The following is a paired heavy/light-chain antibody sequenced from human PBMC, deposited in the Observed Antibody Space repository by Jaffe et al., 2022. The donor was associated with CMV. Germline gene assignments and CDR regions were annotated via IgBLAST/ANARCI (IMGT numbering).Heavy chain of an antibody. Sequence: EVQLVESGGGLVKPGGSLRLSCATSGFIFSSYNMNWVRQAPGKGLEWVSSIDASSSRVFYTDSVKGRFTISRDNAENSLFLQMDSLRAEDTAVYYCARDRENKRYKVDYWGQGTLVTVSS. J-gene: IGHJ4*02. D-gene: IGHD1-1*01. CDR3: ARDRENKRYKVDY. CDR2: IDASSSRV. CDR1: GFIFSSYN. V-gene: IGHV3-21*02.
Light chain of an antibody. CDR2: EDS. Sequence: DIVMTQTPLSLSVTPGEPASISCKSSQSLLYSDGKTYLYWYLQRPGQSPQLLMYEDSNRFSGVPDRFSGSGSGTDFTLKISRVEAEDIGVYYCMQSVQLPPTFGQGTKLEIK. CDR1: QSLLYSDGKTY. J-gene: IGKJ2*01. CDR3: MQSVQLPPT. V-gene: IGKV2D-29*02.